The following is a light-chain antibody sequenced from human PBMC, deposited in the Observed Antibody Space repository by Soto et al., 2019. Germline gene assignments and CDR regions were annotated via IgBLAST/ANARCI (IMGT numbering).Light chain of an antibody. J-gene: IGLJ3*02. V-gene: IGLV2-14*01. CDR2: DVT. CDR1: SSDVGDYDY. Sequence: QSVLTQPASVSGSPGQSITISCTGTSSDVGDYDYVSWYQQHPGNAPKLILYDVTNRPSGVSNRFSGSKSGNTASLTISGLQAEDEADYYCSSYTSSSTLEVFGGGTKLTVL. CDR3: SSYTSSSTLEV.